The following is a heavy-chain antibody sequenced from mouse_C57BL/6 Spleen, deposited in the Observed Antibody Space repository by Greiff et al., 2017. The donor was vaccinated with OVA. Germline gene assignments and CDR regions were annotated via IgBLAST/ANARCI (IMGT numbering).Heavy chain of an antibody. V-gene: IGHV5-6*01. Sequence: DVQLVESGGDLLKPGGSLKLSCAASGFTFSSYGMSWVRPPPDKRLEWVATFSSGGSYTYYPDSVKGRFTISRDNAKNTLYLQMSSLKSEDTAMYYCARRGDYDDGDWYFDVWGTGTTVTVSS. CDR3: ARRGDYDDGDWYFDV. CDR2: FSSGGSYT. CDR1: GFTFSSYG. J-gene: IGHJ1*03. D-gene: IGHD2-4*01.